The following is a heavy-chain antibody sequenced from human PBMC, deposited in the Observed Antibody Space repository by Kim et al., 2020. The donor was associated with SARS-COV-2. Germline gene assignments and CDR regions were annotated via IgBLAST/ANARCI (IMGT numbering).Heavy chain of an antibody. V-gene: IGHV4-39*01. CDR3: ARQVINYDFWSGYYQGPIGV. CDR1: GGSISSSSYY. D-gene: IGHD3-3*01. J-gene: IGHJ6*02. Sequence: SETLSLTCTVSGGSISSSSYYWGWIRQPPGKGLEWIGSIYYSGSTYYNPSLKSRVTISVDTSKNQFSLKLSSVTAADTAVYYCARQVINYDFWSGYYQGPIGVWGQGTTVTVSS. CDR2: IYYSGST.